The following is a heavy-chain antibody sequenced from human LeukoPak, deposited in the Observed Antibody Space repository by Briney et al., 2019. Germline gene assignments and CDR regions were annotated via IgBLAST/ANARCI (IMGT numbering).Heavy chain of an antibody. CDR3: ARDAPAFGFYSSSLGY. D-gene: IGHD6-6*01. V-gene: IGHV3-33*08. Sequence: GGSLRLSCAASGFTFSSYSMNWVRQAPGRGLEWVAAIWYDGINKYYADSVKGRFTISRDTSKSTLYLQMTSLRAEDTAVYYCARDAPAFGFYSSSLGYWGQGTLVTVSS. CDR1: GFTFSSYS. CDR2: IWYDGINK. J-gene: IGHJ4*02.